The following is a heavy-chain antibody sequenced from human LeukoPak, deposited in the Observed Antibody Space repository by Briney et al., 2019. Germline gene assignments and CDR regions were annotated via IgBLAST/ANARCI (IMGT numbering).Heavy chain of an antibody. V-gene: IGHV1-2*02. CDR1: GYTFTGYY. Sequence: ASVKVSCMASGYTFTGYYMHWVRQAPGQGLEWMGWINPNSGDTKYAQKFQGRVTMTRDTSISTAYMELSRLRSDDTAVYYCATQRGSYRWGTDFDYWGQGTLVTVSS. CDR2: INPNSGDT. J-gene: IGHJ4*02. D-gene: IGHD3-16*01. CDR3: ATQRGSYRWGTDFDY.